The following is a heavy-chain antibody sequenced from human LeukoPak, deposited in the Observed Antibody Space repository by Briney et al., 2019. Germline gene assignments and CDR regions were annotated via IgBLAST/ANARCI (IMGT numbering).Heavy chain of an antibody. V-gene: IGHV4-34*01. CDR3: ASYIASRPVLRNY. Sequence: SETLSLTCAVYGGSFSGYYWSWIRQPPGKGLEWIGEINHSGSTNYNPSLKSRVTISVDTSKNQFSLKLSSVTAADTAVYYCASYIASRPVLRNYWGQGTLVTDSS. CDR2: INHSGST. J-gene: IGHJ4*02. CDR1: GGSFSGYY. D-gene: IGHD2-21*01.